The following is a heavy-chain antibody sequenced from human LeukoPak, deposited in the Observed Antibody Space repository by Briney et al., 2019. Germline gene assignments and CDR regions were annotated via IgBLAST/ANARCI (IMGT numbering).Heavy chain of an antibody. V-gene: IGHV3-33*01. Sequence: GGSLRLSCAASGFTFSSYGMHWVRQAPGKGLEWVAVIWYDGSNKYYADSVKGRFTISRDNSKNTLYLQMNSLRAEDTAVYYCARVAGKVQVGATDYWGQGTLVTVSS. J-gene: IGHJ4*02. CDR2: IWYDGSNK. CDR1: GFTFSSYG. CDR3: ARVAGKVQVGATDY. D-gene: IGHD1-26*01.